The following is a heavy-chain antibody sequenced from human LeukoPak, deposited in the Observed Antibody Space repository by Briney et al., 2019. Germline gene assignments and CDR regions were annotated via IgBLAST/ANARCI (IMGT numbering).Heavy chain of an antibody. Sequence: SETLSLTCTVSGGSISSGGYYLSWIRQHPGKGLEWIGYIYYSGSTYYNPSLKSRVTMSVDTSKNQFSLKLSSVTAADTAVYYCASDKRAGYFDYWGQGTLVTVSS. CDR3: ASDKRAGYFDY. D-gene: IGHD5-24*01. CDR1: GGSISSGGYY. J-gene: IGHJ4*02. CDR2: IYYSGST. V-gene: IGHV4-31*03.